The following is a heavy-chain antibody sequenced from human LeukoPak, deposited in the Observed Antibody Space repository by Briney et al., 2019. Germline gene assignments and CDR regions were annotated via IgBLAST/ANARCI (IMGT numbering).Heavy chain of an antibody. J-gene: IGHJ4*02. CDR3: ASTERCSTTCPLDY. V-gene: IGHV4-34*01. CDR1: GGSFRGYY. Sequence: SETLSLPCAVYGGSFRGYYWSWIRQPPGKGLEWIGEINHSGSTNYNPSLKSRVTISLDTSMKKFSLKLNSVTAADTAVYYCASTERCSTTCPLDYWGQGTLVTVSS. D-gene: IGHD2-2*01. CDR2: INHSGST.